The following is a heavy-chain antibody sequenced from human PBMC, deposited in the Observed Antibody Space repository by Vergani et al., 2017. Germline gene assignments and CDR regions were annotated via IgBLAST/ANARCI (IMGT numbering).Heavy chain of an antibody. CDR1: GFIFSSHA. CDR2: ISGSGAST. D-gene: IGHD1/OR15-1a*01. J-gene: IGHJ4*02. CDR3: AKSPNFNNRPTDY. V-gene: IGHV3-23*01. Sequence: EVQLLESGGGVVQPGGSLRLTCAASGFIFSSHAMTWVRQAPGKGLEWVSTISGSGASTYYADSVKGRFSISRDNSKNTLLLQMNSLRAKDTAVYYCAKSPNFNNRPTDYRGQGTLVTVSS.